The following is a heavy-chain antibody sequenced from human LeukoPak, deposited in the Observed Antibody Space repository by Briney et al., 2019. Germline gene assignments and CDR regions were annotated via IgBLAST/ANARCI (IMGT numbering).Heavy chain of an antibody. D-gene: IGHD6-13*01. CDR3: ARDSSSWHNPDSSFDP. J-gene: IGHJ5*02. CDR1: GDSVSSNSAA. CDR2: TYYRSKWYN. Sequence: SQTLSPTCAISGDSVSSNSAAWNWIRQSPSRGLEWLGRTYYRSKWYNDYAVSVKSRITINPDTSKNQFSLQLNSVTPEDTAVYYCARDSSSWHNPDSSFDPWGQGTLVTVSS. V-gene: IGHV6-1*01.